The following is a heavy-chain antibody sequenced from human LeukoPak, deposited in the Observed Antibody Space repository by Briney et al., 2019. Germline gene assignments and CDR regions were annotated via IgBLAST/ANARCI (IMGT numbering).Heavy chain of an antibody. CDR1: GFTFSSYG. CDR2: IRYDGSNK. V-gene: IGHV3-30*02. J-gene: IGHJ4*02. Sequence: GGSLRLSCAASGFTFSSYGMHWVRQAPGKGLEWVAFIRYDGSNKYYADSVKGRFTISRDNSKNTLYLQMNSLRAEDTAVYYCAREVGATEDYWGQGTLVTVSS. D-gene: IGHD1-26*01. CDR3: AREVGATEDY.